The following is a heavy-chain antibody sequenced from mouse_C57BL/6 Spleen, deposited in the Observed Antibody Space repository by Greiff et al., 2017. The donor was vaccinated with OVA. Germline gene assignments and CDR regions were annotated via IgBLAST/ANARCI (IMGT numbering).Heavy chain of an antibody. CDR2: IYPGNSDT. D-gene: IGHD1-1*01. CDR1: GYTFTSYW. Sequence: VQLQQSGTVLARPGASVKMSCKTSGYTFTSYWMHWVKQRPGQGLEWIGAIYPGNSDTSYNQKFKGKAKLTAVTSASTAYMELSSLTNEDSAVYYCTRSGIWGITTVAYYFDYWGQGTTLTVSS. CDR3: TRSGIWGITTVAYYFDY. V-gene: IGHV1-5*01. J-gene: IGHJ2*01.